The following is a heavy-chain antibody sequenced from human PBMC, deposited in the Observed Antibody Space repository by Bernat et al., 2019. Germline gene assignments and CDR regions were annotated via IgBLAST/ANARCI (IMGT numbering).Heavy chain of an antibody. V-gene: IGHV3-30*07. CDR3: ARDIAVAGTGGY. CDR2: ISFDGSNR. D-gene: IGHD6-19*01. Sequence: QVQLVESGGGVVQPGRSLRLSCAASGFTFSSSAMHWVRQAPGKGLEWVAVISFDGSNRSYADSVKGRFIISRDNSKNTVSLQMNSLRAEDTAVYYCARDIAVAGTGGYWGQGTLVTVSS. J-gene: IGHJ4*02. CDR1: GFTFSSSA.